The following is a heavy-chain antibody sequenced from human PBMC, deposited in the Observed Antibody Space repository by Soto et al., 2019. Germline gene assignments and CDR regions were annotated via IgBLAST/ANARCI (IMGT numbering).Heavy chain of an antibody. V-gene: IGHV3-21*01. J-gene: IGHJ6*02. D-gene: IGHD3-9*01. CDR1: GFTFSSYS. Sequence: PGGSLRLSCAASGFTFSSYSMNWVRQAPGKGLEWVSSISSSSSYIYYADSVKGRFTISRDNAKNSLYLQMNSLRAEDTAVYYCARVPYYDILTGEYYYYGMDVWGQGTTVTVS. CDR3: ARVPYYDILTGEYYYYGMDV. CDR2: ISSSSSYI.